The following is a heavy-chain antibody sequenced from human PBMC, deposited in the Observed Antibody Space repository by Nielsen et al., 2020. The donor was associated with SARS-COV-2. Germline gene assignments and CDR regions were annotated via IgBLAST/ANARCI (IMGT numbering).Heavy chain of an antibody. D-gene: IGHD2-15*01. V-gene: IGHV4-59*08. CDR1: GGSISSYY. CDR3: ARHIERSGRHNDAFDI. CDR2: IYYSGST. J-gene: IGHJ3*02. Sequence: SEPLSLTCTVSGGSISSYYWSWIRQPPGKGLEWIGYIYYSGSTNYNPSLKSRVTISVDTSKNQFSLKLSSVTAADTAVYYCARHIERSGRHNDAFDIWGQGTMVTVSS.